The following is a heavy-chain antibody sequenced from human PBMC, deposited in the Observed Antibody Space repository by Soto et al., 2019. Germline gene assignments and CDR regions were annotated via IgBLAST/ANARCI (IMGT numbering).Heavy chain of an antibody. J-gene: IGHJ5*02. CDR1: GYSFTSYW. V-gene: IGHV5-10-1*01. CDR3: ARHQRIAAAATGFDP. CDR2: IDPSDSYT. Sequence: GESLKISCKGSGYSFTSYWISWVRQMPGKGLEWMGRIDPSDSYTNYSPSFQGHVTISADKSISTAYLQWSSLKASDTAMYYCARHQRIAAAATGFDPWGQGTLVTVSS. D-gene: IGHD6-13*01.